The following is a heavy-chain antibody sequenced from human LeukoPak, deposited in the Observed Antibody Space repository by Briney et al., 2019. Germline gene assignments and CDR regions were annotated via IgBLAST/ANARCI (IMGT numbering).Heavy chain of an antibody. CDR2: ITGSGGNT. J-gene: IGHJ4*02. CDR3: AKWGDYDVLAGYYVSDY. V-gene: IGHV3-23*01. D-gene: IGHD3-9*01. CDR1: GFTFSNYA. Sequence: GASLRLSRAASGFTFSNYAMSWVRQAPGKGLEWVSAITGSGGNTYYADSVKGRFTISRDNSKNTVFLQMNSLRAEDPAVYYCAKWGDYDVLAGYYVSDYWGQGTLVTVSS.